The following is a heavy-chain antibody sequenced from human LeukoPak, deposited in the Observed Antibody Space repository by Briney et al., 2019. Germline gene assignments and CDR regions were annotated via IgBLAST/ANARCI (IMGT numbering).Heavy chain of an antibody. J-gene: IGHJ4*02. CDR3: VADFDY. Sequence: PERSLTLSCTASGFSFSTYTMHWVRQAPGKGLEWVALLSYDGNNQYYADSVKDRFTLSRDNSQNTLYLQMNSLRAEDTATYYCVADFDYWGQGTLVTVSS. CDR2: LSYDGNNQ. D-gene: IGHD6-19*01. V-gene: IGHV3-30-3*01. CDR1: GFSFSTYT.